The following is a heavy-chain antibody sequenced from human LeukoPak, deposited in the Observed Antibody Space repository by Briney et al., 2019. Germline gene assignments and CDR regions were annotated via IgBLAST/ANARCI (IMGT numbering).Heavy chain of an antibody. Sequence: QPGGSLRLSCAASGFTFNKYWIHWVRQSPGMGPVWVSRIDGAGSITTFADSVKGRFTISRDNAKSTVYLEMNSLRGEDTAVYYWVGWGTTIHWGQGTLVTVSS. CDR1: GFTFNKYW. CDR3: VGWGTTIH. V-gene: IGHV3-74*01. D-gene: IGHD3-16*01. CDR2: IDGAGSIT. J-gene: IGHJ4*02.